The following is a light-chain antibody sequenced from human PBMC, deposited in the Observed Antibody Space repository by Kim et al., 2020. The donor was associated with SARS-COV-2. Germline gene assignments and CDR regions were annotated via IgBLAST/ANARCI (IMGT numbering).Light chain of an antibody. Sequence: ETVLTQSPGTLSLSPGERATLSCRASQNINRDYLAWYQQKPGQAPRLLVYGASARATGIPDRFTGSGSGTDFTLTISRLEPEDFAVYYCQQYINSPQTFGQGTKLEI. J-gene: IGKJ2*01. V-gene: IGKV3-20*01. CDR3: QQYINSPQT. CDR2: GAS. CDR1: QNINRDY.